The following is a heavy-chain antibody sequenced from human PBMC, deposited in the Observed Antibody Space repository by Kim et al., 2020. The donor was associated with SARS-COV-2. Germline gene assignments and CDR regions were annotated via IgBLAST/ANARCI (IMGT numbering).Heavy chain of an antibody. D-gene: IGHD1-26*01. CDR3: ARTSIVGADAFDI. J-gene: IGHJ3*02. V-gene: IGHV4-31*02. Sequence: NPSLKSRVTISVDTSKNQFSLKLSSVTAADTAVYYCARTSIVGADAFDIWGQGTMVTVSS.